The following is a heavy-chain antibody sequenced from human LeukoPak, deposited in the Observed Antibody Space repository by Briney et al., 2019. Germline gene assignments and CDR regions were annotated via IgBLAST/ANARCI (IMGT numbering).Heavy chain of an antibody. Sequence: GGSLRLSCAASGFTFSSYAMSWVRQAPGKGLEWVSAISGSGGSTCYADSVKGRFTISRDNSKNTLYLQMNSLRAEDTAVYYCAKDSRDSSSPGPWGQGTLVTVSS. V-gene: IGHV3-23*01. CDR3: AKDSRDSSSPGP. CDR2: ISGSGGST. D-gene: IGHD6-13*01. J-gene: IGHJ5*02. CDR1: GFTFSSYA.